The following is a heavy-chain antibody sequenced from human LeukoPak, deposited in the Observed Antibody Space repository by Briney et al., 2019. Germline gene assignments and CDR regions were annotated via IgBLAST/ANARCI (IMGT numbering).Heavy chain of an antibody. J-gene: IGHJ4*02. Sequence: GGSLRLSCAASGFDFNNYNMNWVRQAPGKGLEWVSSISSSSLYIYYADSVKGRFTISRDNAKNSLFLQMNSLRAEDTAVYYCARDDYYYDSSAYFLVWGQGTLVTVYS. D-gene: IGHD3-22*01. V-gene: IGHV3-21*01. CDR3: ARDDYYYDSSAYFLV. CDR2: ISSSSLYI. CDR1: GFDFNNYN.